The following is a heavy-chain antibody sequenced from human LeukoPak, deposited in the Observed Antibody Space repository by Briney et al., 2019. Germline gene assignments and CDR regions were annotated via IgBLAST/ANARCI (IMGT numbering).Heavy chain of an antibody. CDR1: GGSISSYY. J-gene: IGHJ3*02. CDR2: IYYSGST. D-gene: IGHD1-26*01. CDR3: ARDGAGGKRSRAFDI. Sequence: ASETLSLTCTVSGGSISSYYWSWIRQPPGKGLEWIGYIYYSGSTNYNPSLKSRVTISVDTSKNQFSLKLSSVTAADTAVYYCARDGAGGKRSRAFDIWGQGTMVTVSS. V-gene: IGHV4-59*01.